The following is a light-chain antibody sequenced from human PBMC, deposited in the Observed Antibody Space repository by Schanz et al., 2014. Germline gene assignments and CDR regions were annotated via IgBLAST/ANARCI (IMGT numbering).Light chain of an antibody. CDR2: EGN. V-gene: IGLV2-8*01. Sequence: QSALTQPPSASGSPGQSVTISCSGSSRDVGGYKYVSWYQQHPGKAPKLMIYEGNKRPSGVSNRFSGSKSGNTASLTVSGLQTEDEADYYCCSYAATFSVVFGGGTKLTVL. J-gene: IGLJ2*01. CDR3: CSYAATFSVV. CDR1: SRDVGGYKY.